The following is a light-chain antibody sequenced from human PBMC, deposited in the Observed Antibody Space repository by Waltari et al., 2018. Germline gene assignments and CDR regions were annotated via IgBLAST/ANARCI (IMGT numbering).Light chain of an antibody. CDR2: AAS. V-gene: IGKV1-9*01. J-gene: IGKJ5*01. Sequence: DIQLTHSPSFLSASVGARVTITCRASQGISTDLAWYQQKPGKAPKLLIYAASTLQSGVPSRFSGSGSGTEFTLTISSLQPEDFATYYCQHLNSYPITFGQGTRLDIK. CDR3: QHLNSYPIT. CDR1: QGISTD.